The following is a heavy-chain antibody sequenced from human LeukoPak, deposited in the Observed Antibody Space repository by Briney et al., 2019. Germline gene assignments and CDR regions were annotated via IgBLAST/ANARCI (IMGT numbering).Heavy chain of an antibody. Sequence: GGSLRLSCAASGFTFSDYYMSWIRQAPGKGLEWVAVISYDGSNKYYADSVKGRFTISRDNSKNTLYLQMNSLRAEDTAVYYCARDLSSYTAMVPWFDPWGQGTLVTVSS. V-gene: IGHV3-30-3*01. D-gene: IGHD5-18*01. CDR2: ISYDGSNK. J-gene: IGHJ5*02. CDR3: ARDLSSYTAMVPWFDP. CDR1: GFTFSDYY.